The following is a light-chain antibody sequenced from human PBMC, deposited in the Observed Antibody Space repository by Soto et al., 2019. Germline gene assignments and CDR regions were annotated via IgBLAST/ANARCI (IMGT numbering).Light chain of an antibody. V-gene: IGKV1-9*01. J-gene: IGKJ1*01. CDR2: AAS. CDR3: LHYYTYPLT. Sequence: DIQLTQSPSFLSASVGDRVTITCRASQCISSYLAWYQQKPGKAPKLLIYAASTLQSGVPSRFSGSGSGTEFTLSIASLQPDDFATYYCLHYYTYPLTFGQGTKVDI. CDR1: QCISSY.